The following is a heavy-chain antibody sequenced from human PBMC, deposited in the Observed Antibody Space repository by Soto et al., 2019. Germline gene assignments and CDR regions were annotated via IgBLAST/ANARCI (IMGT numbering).Heavy chain of an antibody. J-gene: IGHJ5*02. CDR1: GGSVNGCY. CDR2: INHTRGT. V-gene: IGHV4-34*01. CDR3: ATRITVFGLVIPPFDP. D-gene: IGHD3-3*01. Sequence: PSETLSPTCSVDGGSVNGCYWNWIRQPPGKGLEWIGEINHTRGTHYNPSLKSRVTMSAATSKNQFPLRLSSVTAADTAIYYCATRITVFGLVIPPFDPWGQGTQVTVS.